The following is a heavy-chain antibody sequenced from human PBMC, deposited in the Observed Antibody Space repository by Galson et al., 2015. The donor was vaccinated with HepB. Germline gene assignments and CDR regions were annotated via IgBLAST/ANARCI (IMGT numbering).Heavy chain of an antibody. J-gene: IGHJ6*03. CDR3: ARKGGYCSSTSCGLPDDMDV. Sequence: SLRLSCAASGFTVSSNYMSWVRQAPGKGLEWVSVIYSGGSTYYADSVKGRFTISRDNSKNTLYLQMNSLRAEDTAVYYCARKGGYCSSTSCGLPDDMDVWGKGTTVTVSS. V-gene: IGHV3-66*01. CDR2: IYSGGST. CDR1: GFTVSSNY. D-gene: IGHD2-2*01.